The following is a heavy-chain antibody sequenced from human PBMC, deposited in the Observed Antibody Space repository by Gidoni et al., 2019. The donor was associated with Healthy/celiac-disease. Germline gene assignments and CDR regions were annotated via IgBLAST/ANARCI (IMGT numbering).Heavy chain of an antibody. J-gene: IGHJ6*02. CDR3: ARDYRPKYCSSTSCLYYYGMDV. CDR1: GYTFTSYY. Sequence: QVQLVQSGAEVKKPGASVKVSCKASGYTFTSYYMHWVRQAPGQGLEWMGIINPSGGSTSYAQKFQGRVTMTRDTSTSTVYMELSSLRSEDTAVYYCARDYRPKYCSSTSCLYYYGMDVWGQGTTVTVSS. V-gene: IGHV1-46*01. CDR2: INPSGGST. D-gene: IGHD2-2*01.